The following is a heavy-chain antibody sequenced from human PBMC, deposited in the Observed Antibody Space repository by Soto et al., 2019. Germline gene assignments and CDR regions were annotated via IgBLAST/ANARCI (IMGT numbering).Heavy chain of an antibody. D-gene: IGHD2-2*01. CDR1: GYTFTSYG. V-gene: IGHV1-18*01. J-gene: IGHJ3*02. Sequence: ASVKVSCKASGYTFTSYGISWVRQAPGQGLEWMGWISAYNGNTNYAQKLQGRVTMTTDTSTSTAYMELRGLRSDDTAVYYCARGGGYDCSSTSCYDGDAFDIWGQGTMVTVSS. CDR3: ARGGGYDCSSTSCYDGDAFDI. CDR2: ISAYNGNT.